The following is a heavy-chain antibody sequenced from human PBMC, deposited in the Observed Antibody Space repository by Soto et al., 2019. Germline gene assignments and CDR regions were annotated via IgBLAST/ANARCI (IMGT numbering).Heavy chain of an antibody. CDR2: IRSKAYGGTT. V-gene: IGHV3-49*04. D-gene: IGHD3-22*01. CDR3: TRTDYYDSSGYYPDAFDI. Sequence: GGSLRLSCTASGFTFGDYAMSWVRQAPGKGLEWVGFIRSKAYGGTTEYAASVKGRFTISRDDSKSIAYLQMNSLKTEDTAVYYCTRTDYYDSSGYYPDAFDIWGQGT. J-gene: IGHJ3*02. CDR1: GFTFGDYA.